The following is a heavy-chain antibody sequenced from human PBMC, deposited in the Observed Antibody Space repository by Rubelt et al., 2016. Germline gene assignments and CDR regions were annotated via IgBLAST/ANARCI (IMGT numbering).Heavy chain of an antibody. D-gene: IGHD4-11*01. CDR3: ARLTTVRSYYYYYYMDV. V-gene: IGHV5-10-1*01. CDR1: GYSFTSYW. Sequence: EVQLVQSGAEVKKPGESLRISCKGSGYSFTSYWISWVRQMPGKGLEWMGGIELRDAYPNYRPSCHGHGTIPANKAISTAYLQCSSLKASDTAMYYCARLTTVRSYYYYYYMDVWGKGTTVTVSS. J-gene: IGHJ6*03. CDR2: IELRDAYP.